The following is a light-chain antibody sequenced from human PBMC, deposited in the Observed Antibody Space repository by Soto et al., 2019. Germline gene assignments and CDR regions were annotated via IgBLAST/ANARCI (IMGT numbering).Light chain of an antibody. CDR3: QVWEGSSDHHWV. V-gene: IGLV3-21*02. J-gene: IGLJ3*02. Sequence: SYELTQPPSVSVAPGQTARITCGGNNIGRKSVHWYQQMPGQAPVLVVYDDSARPSGIPERISGSNSGNTATLTVTRVEAGDEADYYCQVWEGSSDHHWVFGGGTKLTVL. CDR1: NIGRKS. CDR2: DDS.